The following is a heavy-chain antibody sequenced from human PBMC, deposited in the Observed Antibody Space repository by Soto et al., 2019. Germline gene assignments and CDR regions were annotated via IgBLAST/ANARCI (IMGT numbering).Heavy chain of an antibody. CDR1: GFTFSDYY. CDR3: ARGPPDGDPLYYGMAV. D-gene: IGHD4-17*01. Sequence: QVQLVESGGGLVKPGGSLRLSCAASGFTFSDYYMSWIRQAPGKGLEWVSYISSSGSTIYYADSVKGRFTISRGNAKNSLDLQMNSLRAEDTAVYYCARGPPDGDPLYYGMAVWVQGTTVTVSS. CDR2: ISSSGSTI. V-gene: IGHV3-11*01. J-gene: IGHJ6*02.